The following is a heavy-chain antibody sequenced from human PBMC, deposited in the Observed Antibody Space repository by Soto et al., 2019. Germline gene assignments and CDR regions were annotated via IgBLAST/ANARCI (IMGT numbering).Heavy chain of an antibody. D-gene: IGHD2-2*01. J-gene: IGHJ4*02. V-gene: IGHV3-48*01. Sequence: EVQLVESGGGLVQPGGSLRLSCVASGFDFNSYSMNWVRQAPGKGLEWISYINSGSTSAFYADSVKGRFTISRDNAKNSLYLQMNSLRAEDTAVYYCTSSRSPDAYWGQGTLVTVSS. CDR2: INSGSTSA. CDR3: TSSRSPDAY. CDR1: GFDFNSYS.